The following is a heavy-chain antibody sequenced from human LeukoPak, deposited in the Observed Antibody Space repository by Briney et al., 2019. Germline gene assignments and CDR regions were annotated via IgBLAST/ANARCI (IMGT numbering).Heavy chain of an antibody. CDR3: ARGPLNYDYVWGSYRPYYFDY. CDR2: ICYSGST. Sequence: ASETLSLTCTVSGGSISSYYWSWIRQPPGKGLEWIGYICYSGSTNYNPSLKSRVTISVDTSKNQFSLKLSSVTAADTAVYYCARGPLNYDYVWGSYRPYYFDYWGQGTLVTVSS. CDR1: GGSISSYY. V-gene: IGHV4-59*01. D-gene: IGHD3-16*02. J-gene: IGHJ4*02.